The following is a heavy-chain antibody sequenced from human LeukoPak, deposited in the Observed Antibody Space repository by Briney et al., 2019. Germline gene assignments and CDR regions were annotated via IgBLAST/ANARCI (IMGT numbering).Heavy chain of an antibody. D-gene: IGHD4-17*01. CDR2: ISSSSSSTI. Sequence: GGSLRLSCAASGFTFSSYSMNWVRQAPGKGLEWVSYISSSSSSTIYYAGSVKGRFTISRDNAKNSLYLQMNSLRAEDTAVYYCARALGLGYGDLDYWGQGTLVTVSS. V-gene: IGHV3-48*01. J-gene: IGHJ4*02. CDR1: GFTFSSYS. CDR3: ARALGLGYGDLDY.